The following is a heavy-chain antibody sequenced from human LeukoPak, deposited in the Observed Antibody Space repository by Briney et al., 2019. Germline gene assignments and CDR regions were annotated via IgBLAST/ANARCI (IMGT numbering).Heavy chain of an antibody. J-gene: IGHJ4*02. D-gene: IGHD6-13*01. Sequence: PSETLSLTCTVSGGSISSYYWSWIRQPPGKGLEWIGSIYYSGSTYYNPSLKSRVTISVDTSKNQFSLKLSSVTAADTAVYYCARLGSWYDYWGQGTLVTVSS. CDR3: ARLGSWYDY. CDR2: IYYSGST. CDR1: GGSISSYY. V-gene: IGHV4-59*05.